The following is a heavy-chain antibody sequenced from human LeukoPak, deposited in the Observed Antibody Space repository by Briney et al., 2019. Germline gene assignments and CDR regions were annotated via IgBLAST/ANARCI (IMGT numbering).Heavy chain of an antibody. Sequence: GASVKVSCKASGYTFTSYYMHWVRQAPGQGLEWMGIINPSGGSTSYAQKFQGRVTMTRDMSTSTAYMELSSLRSEDTAVYYCARAGGDYDYYYYMDVWGKGTTVTVSS. V-gene: IGHV1-46*01. CDR2: INPSGGST. J-gene: IGHJ6*03. CDR1: GYTFTSYY. CDR3: ARAGGDYDYYYYMDV. D-gene: IGHD4-17*01.